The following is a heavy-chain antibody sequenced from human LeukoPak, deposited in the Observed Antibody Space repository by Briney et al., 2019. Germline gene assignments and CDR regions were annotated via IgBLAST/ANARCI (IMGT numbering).Heavy chain of an antibody. V-gene: IGHV1-2*02. CDR3: ASEYYYGSGSYYPLSP. Sequence: ASVKVSCKASGYTFTGYYMHWVRQAPGQGLEWMGWINPNSGGTNYAQKFQGRVTMTRDTSISTAYMELSRLRSDDTAVYYCASEYYYGSGSYYPLSPWGQGTLVTVSS. D-gene: IGHD3-10*01. J-gene: IGHJ5*02. CDR1: GYTFTGYY. CDR2: INPNSGGT.